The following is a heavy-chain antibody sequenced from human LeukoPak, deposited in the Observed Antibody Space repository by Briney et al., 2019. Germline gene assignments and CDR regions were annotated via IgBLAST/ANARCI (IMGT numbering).Heavy chain of an antibody. J-gene: IGHJ4*02. CDR1: GFSLSTSGVG. CDR2: IYWDDDK. D-gene: IGHD2-2*01. Sequence: SGPTLVNPTQTLTLTCTFSGFSLSTSGVGVGWIRQPPGKALEWLALIYWDDDKRYSPSLKSRLTITKDTSKNEVVLTLTNMDPVDTATYYCAHPYCSSTRCEYYFDYWGQGTLVTVSS. CDR3: AHPYCSSTRCEYYFDY. V-gene: IGHV2-5*02.